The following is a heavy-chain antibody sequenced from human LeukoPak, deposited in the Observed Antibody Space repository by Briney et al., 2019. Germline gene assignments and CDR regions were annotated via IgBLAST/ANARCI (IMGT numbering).Heavy chain of an antibody. D-gene: IGHD4-11*01. Sequence: GGSLRLSCVASVFTFSSSSMNWVRQAPWKGREWISYITGNSDTLMYADSMKGRFTISRDNAKNTLYLQMSSLRAEDTAVYYCARAEYSNDFVYWGQGTLVTVSS. J-gene: IGHJ4*02. CDR1: VFTFSSSS. V-gene: IGHV3-48*04. CDR3: ARAEYSNDFVY. CDR2: ITGNSDTL.